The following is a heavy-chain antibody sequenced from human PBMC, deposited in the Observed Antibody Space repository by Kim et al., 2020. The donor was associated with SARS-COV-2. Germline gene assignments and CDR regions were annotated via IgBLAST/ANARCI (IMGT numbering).Heavy chain of an antibody. Sequence: ASVKVSCKASGYTFTSYDINWVRQATGQGLEWMGWMNPNSGNTGYAQKFQGRVTMTRNTSISTAYMELSSLRSEDTAVYYCARGGRKEVLLWFGELRYYYYGMDVWGQGTTVTVSS. D-gene: IGHD3-10*01. CDR2: MNPNSGNT. J-gene: IGHJ6*02. CDR1: GYTFTSYD. V-gene: IGHV1-8*01. CDR3: ARGGRKEVLLWFGELRYYYYGMDV.